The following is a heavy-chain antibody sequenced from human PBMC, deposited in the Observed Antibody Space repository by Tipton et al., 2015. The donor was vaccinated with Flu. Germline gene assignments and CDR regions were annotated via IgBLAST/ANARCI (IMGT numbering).Heavy chain of an antibody. CDR2: IKQDGSEI. Sequence: SLRLSCAASGFTFSSYWMTWVRQAPGKGLEWVANIKQDGSEIHYVDSAKGRFTISRDNAKNSLYLQMNSLRADDTAVYYCARAMDVWGKGTTVTVSS. CDR1: GFTFSSYW. V-gene: IGHV3-7*03. J-gene: IGHJ6*04. CDR3: ARAMDV.